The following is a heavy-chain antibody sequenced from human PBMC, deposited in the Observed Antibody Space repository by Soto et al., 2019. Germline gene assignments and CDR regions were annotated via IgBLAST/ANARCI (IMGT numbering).Heavy chain of an antibody. J-gene: IGHJ5*02. D-gene: IGHD2-15*01. V-gene: IGHV1-46*01. CDR2: INPSGGST. CDR1: GYTFTSYY. Sequence: GGLVKVSCKASGYTFTSYYMHWVRQAPGQGLEWMGIINPSGGSTSYAQKFQGRVTMTRDTSTSTVYMELSSLRSEDTAVYYCARDEGYCSGGSCNWFDPWGQGTLVTVSS. CDR3: ARDEGYCSGGSCNWFDP.